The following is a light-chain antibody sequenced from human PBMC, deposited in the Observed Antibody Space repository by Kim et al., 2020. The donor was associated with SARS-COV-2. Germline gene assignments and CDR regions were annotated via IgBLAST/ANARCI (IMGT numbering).Light chain of an antibody. Sequence: IVLKQSPATLSLSPGETATLSCRASQSVSNYVAWYQQKRGQAPRLPIYDASNRATGIPARFKGSGSGTDFTLTISSLEPEDFAIYYCQQRSNWPWLTFGGGTKLDIK. CDR2: DAS. V-gene: IGKV3-11*01. CDR1: QSVSNY. CDR3: QQRSNWPWLT. J-gene: IGKJ4*01.